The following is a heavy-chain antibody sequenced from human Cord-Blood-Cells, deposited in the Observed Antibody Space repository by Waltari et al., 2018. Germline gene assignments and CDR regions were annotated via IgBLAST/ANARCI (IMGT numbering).Heavy chain of an antibody. J-gene: IGHJ4*02. CDR1: GFTFSSYA. D-gene: IGHD3-10*01. CDR3: ANGQGVINY. V-gene: IGHV3-23*01. CDR2: VSGSGGST. Sequence: EVQLLESGGGLVQPGGSLRLSCAASGFTFSSYAMSWVRQAPGKGREWVSAVSGSGGSTYYADSVKVRFTISRDNSKNTLYLQMNSLGAEDTAVYYCANGQGVINYWGQGTLVTVSS.